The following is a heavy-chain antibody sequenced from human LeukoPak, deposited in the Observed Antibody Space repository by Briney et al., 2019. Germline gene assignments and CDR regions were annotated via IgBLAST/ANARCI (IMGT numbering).Heavy chain of an antibody. CDR3: ARALNWKEYYFDF. CDR2: IYSGGST. J-gene: IGHJ4*02. CDR1: GFTVSGTY. D-gene: IGHD1-20*01. V-gene: IGHV3-66*01. Sequence: PGGSLRPSCEASGFTVSGTYMTWVRQAPGKGLEWVSVIYSGGSTYYAGSVKGRFIISRDNSKNTLYLHMNSLRAEDTAVYYCARALNWKEYYFDFWGQGALVTVSS.